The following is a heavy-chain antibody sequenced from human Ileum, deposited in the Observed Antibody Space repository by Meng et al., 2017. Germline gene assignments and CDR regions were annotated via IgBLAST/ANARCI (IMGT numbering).Heavy chain of an antibody. CDR3: ARGWGRAFDF. J-gene: IGHJ4*02. CDR2: TYFTSKWNT. Sequence: SETLSLTCAISGANVFSTNVAWNWIRQSPSRGLEWLGRTYFTSKWNTDYTVSVKSRITVNLDTSTNHLSLQLNSVTPEDTAVYYCARGWGRAFDFWGQGILVNVSS. D-gene: IGHD1-26*01. V-gene: IGHV6-1*01. CDR1: GANVFSTNVA.